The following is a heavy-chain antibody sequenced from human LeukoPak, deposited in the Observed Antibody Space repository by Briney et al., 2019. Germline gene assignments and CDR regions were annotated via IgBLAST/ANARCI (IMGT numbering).Heavy chain of an antibody. CDR1: GFTFDDYA. CDR3: AEDKDSSGSDAFDI. Sequence: GGSLRLSCAASGFTFDDYAMHWVRQAPGKGLEWVSGISWNSGSIGYADSVKGRFTISRDNAKNSLYLQMNSLRAEDTALYYCAEDKDSSGSDAFDIWGQGAMVTVSS. J-gene: IGHJ3*02. D-gene: IGHD3-22*01. V-gene: IGHV3-9*01. CDR2: ISWNSGSI.